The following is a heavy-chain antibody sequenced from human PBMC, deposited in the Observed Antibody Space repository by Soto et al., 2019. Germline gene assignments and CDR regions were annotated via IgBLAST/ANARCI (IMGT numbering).Heavy chain of an antibody. CDR1: GYTFTSYG. V-gene: IGHV1-18*01. D-gene: IGHD3-22*01. CDR3: ARVKGSGNYTNWFDP. Sequence: GASVKVSCKASGYTFTSYGISWVRQAPGQGLEWMGWISTYNGDTNYVQKVQDRVTMTTDTSTSTAYMELRGLRSDDTAVYYCARVKGSGNYTNWFDPWGQGTLVTVSS. CDR2: ISTYNGDT. J-gene: IGHJ5*02.